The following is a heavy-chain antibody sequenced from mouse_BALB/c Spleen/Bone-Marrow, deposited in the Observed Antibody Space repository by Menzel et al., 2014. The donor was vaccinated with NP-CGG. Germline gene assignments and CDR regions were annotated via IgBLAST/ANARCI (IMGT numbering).Heavy chain of an antibody. CDR3: ARAYY. D-gene: IGHD2-10*01. CDR2: INSDGGST. J-gene: IGHJ3*01. V-gene: IGHV5-6-3*01. Sequence: CGGGLVQFGGSLKLSCAASGFTFSRYGMSWVRQTPDKRLELVAIINSDGGSTYYPDSVKGRFTISRDNAKNTLYLQMSSLKSEDTAMYYCARAYYWGQGTLVTVSA. CDR1: GFTFSRYG.